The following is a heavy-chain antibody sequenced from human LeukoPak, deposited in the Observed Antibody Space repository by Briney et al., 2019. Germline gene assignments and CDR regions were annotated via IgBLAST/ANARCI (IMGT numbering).Heavy chain of an antibody. CDR3: AKSDYGDYNYFDD. CDR1: GFTFSSYA. Sequence: GGSLRLSCAASGFTFSSYAMSWVRQAPGKGLEWVSAIRGSGGSTYYADSVKGRFTISRDNSKNTLYLQMNSQRAEDTAVYYCAKSDYGDYNYFDDWGQGTLVTVSS. J-gene: IGHJ4*02. V-gene: IGHV3-23*01. D-gene: IGHD4-17*01. CDR2: IRGSGGST.